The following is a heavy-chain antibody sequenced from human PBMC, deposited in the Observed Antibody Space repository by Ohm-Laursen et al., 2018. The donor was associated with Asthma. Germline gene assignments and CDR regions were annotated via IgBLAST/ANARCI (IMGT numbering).Heavy chain of an antibody. CDR2: ISTASSFI. D-gene: IGHD3-10*01. J-gene: IGHJ4*02. CDR1: GYTFSRYS. V-gene: IGHV3-21*01. CDR3: ARKTGD. Sequence: SLRLSCAASGYTFSRYSIHWVRQIPGKGLEWVASISTASSFIYYADSVRGRFTTSRDNARNSLYLQMNSLRAEDTAVYYCARKTGDWGQGTLVTVSS.